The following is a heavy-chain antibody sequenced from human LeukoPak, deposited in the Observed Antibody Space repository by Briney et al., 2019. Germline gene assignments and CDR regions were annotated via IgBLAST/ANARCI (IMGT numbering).Heavy chain of an antibody. D-gene: IGHD3-22*01. Sequence: GGSLRLSCAASGFTFSSYSMNWIRQAPGKGLEWVSYISSSSSTIYYADSVKGRFTISRDNAKNSLYLQMNSLRAEDTAVYYCARMGYSSGYYYLHYYYYMDVWGKGTTVTVSS. J-gene: IGHJ6*03. V-gene: IGHV3-48*04. CDR2: ISSSSSTI. CDR1: GFTFSSYS. CDR3: ARMGYSSGYYYLHYYYYMDV.